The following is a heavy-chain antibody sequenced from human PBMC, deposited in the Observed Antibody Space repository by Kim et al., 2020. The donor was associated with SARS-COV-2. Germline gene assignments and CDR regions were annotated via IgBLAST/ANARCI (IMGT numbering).Heavy chain of an antibody. J-gene: IGHJ6*02. Sequence: SVKVSCMASGGTFSSYAISWVRQAPGQGLEWMGGIIPIFGTANYAQKFQGRVTITADESTSTAYMELSSLRSEDTAVYYCARGLHPITIFGVVPEFYYYYGMDVWGQGTTVTVSS. D-gene: IGHD3-3*01. CDR2: IIPIFGTA. CDR1: GGTFSSYA. V-gene: IGHV1-69*13. CDR3: ARGLHPITIFGVVPEFYYYYGMDV.